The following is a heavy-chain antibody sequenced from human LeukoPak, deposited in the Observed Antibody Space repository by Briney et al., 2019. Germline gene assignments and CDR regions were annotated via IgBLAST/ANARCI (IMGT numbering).Heavy chain of an antibody. D-gene: IGHD6-19*01. CDR3: VKSPGSGWPV. CDR1: GFTFSSYS. Sequence: GGSLRLSCAASGFTFSSYSMNWVRQAPGKGLEYLSAIYSDGSRTYYADSVKGRFTISRDNSKNTLYFEMSSLRVEDTAVYYCVKSPGSGWPVWGQGTLLTVSS. CDR2: IYSDGSRT. J-gene: IGHJ4*02. V-gene: IGHV3-64D*06.